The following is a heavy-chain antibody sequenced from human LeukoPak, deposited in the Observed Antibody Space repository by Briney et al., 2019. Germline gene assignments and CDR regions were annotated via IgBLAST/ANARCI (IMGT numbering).Heavy chain of an antibody. CDR2: INHSGST. CDR3: ARGVERIFGVVNWFDP. J-gene: IGHJ5*02. Sequence: SETLSLTCAVYGGSFSGYYWSWIRQPPGKGLEWIGEINHSGSTYYNPSLKSRVTISVDTSKNQFSLKLNSVTAADTAVYYCARGVERIFGVVNWFDPWGQGTPVTVSS. V-gene: IGHV4-34*01. D-gene: IGHD3-3*01. CDR1: GGSFSGYY.